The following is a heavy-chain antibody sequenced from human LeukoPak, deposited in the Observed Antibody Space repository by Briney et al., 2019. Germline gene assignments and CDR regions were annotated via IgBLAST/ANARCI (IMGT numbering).Heavy chain of an antibody. CDR2: MSYDGSNK. D-gene: IGHD6-19*01. CDR3: ASLNGYSSGWYAGYLDY. J-gene: IGHJ4*02. Sequence: GGSLRLSCAASGFTSSGYVMHWVRQAPGKGLEWVAVMSYDGSNKYFADFVKGRFTISRDNSKNTLYLQMNSLRAEDTAVYYCASLNGYSSGWYAGYLDYWGQGTLVTVSS. CDR1: GFTSSGYV. V-gene: IGHV3-30*04.